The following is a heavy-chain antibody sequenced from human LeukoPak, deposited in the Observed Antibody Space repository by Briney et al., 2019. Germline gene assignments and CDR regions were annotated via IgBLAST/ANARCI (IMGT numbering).Heavy chain of an antibody. CDR2: ISYDGSNK. J-gene: IGHJ4*02. Sequence: GRSLRLSCAASGFTFSSYAMHWVRQAPGKGLEWVAVISYDGSNKYYADSVKGRFTISRDNSKNTLYLQMNSLRAEDTAVYFCARDPSITMVRGVIGRFDYWGQGTLVTVS. D-gene: IGHD3-10*01. CDR1: GFTFSSYA. V-gene: IGHV3-30*04. CDR3: ARDPSITMVRGVIGRFDY.